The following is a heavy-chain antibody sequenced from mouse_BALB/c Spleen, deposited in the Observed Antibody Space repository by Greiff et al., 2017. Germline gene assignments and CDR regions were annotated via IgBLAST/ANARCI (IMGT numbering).Heavy chain of an antibody. V-gene: IGHV5-12-1*01. Sequence: EVMLVESGGGLVKPGGSLKLSCAASGFAFSSYDMSWVRQTPEKRLEWVAYISSGGGSTYYPDTVKGRFTISRDNAKNTLYLQMSSLKSEDTAMYYCARHPSFRSPFDYWGQGTTLTVSS. CDR1: GFAFSSYD. CDR2: ISSGGGST. CDR3: ARHPSFRSPFDY. J-gene: IGHJ2*01.